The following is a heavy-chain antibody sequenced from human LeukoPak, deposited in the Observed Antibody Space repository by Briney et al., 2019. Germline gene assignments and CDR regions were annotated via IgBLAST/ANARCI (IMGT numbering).Heavy chain of an antibody. D-gene: IGHD3-22*01. V-gene: IGHV4-34*01. CDR2: INHSGST. Sequence: PSETLSLTCAVYDGSLSGYYWSWIRQPPEKGLEWIGEINHSGSTNYNPSLKSRVTISVDTSKNQFSLKLSSVTAADTAAYYCATEKTYYDSSGNYYGGVFDHWGQGNLVTVSS. J-gene: IGHJ4*02. CDR3: ATEKTYYDSSGNYYGGVFDH. CDR1: DGSLSGYY.